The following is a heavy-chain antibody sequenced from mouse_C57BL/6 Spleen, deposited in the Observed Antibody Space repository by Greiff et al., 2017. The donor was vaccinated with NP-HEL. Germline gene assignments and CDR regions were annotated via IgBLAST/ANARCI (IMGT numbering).Heavy chain of an antibody. CDR2: IYPGNSDT. V-gene: IGHV1-5*01. CDR1: GYTFTSYW. D-gene: IGHD2-4*01. Sequence: EVQLQQSGTVLARPGASVKMSCKTSGYTFTSYWMHWVKQRPGQGLEWIGAIYPGNSDTSYNQKFKGKAKLTAVTSASTAYMELSSLTNEDSAVYYCTRYDYEKGYYFDYWGQGTTLTVSS. CDR3: TRYDYEKGYYFDY. J-gene: IGHJ2*01.